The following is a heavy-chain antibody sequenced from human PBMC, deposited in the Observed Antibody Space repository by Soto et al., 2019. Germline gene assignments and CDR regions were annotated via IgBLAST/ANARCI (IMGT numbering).Heavy chain of an antibody. Sequence: SETLSLTCAVYGGSFSGYYWSWIRQPPGKGLEWIGEINHSGSTNYNPSLKSRVTISVDTSKNQFSLKLSSVTAADTAVYYCARERLSPGSSIWYLVRAFDIWGQGTMVTVSS. V-gene: IGHV4-34*01. CDR1: GGSFSGYY. D-gene: IGHD6-13*01. CDR2: INHSGST. J-gene: IGHJ3*02. CDR3: ARERLSPGSSIWYLVRAFDI.